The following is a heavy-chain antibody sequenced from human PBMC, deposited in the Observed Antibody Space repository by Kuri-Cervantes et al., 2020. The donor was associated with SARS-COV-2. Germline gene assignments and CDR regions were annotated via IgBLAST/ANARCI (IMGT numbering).Heavy chain of an antibody. D-gene: IGHD3-3*01. J-gene: IGHJ4*02. Sequence: GESLKISCAASGFTFSSYAMHWVRQAPGKELEWVAVISYDGSNKYYADSVKGRFTISRDNSKNTLYLQMNSLRAEDTAVYYCAKGSGRRITIFGVVIVGIDYWGQGTLVTVSS. CDR3: AKGSGRRITIFGVVIVGIDY. CDR2: ISYDGSNK. V-gene: IGHV3-30-3*01. CDR1: GFTFSSYA.